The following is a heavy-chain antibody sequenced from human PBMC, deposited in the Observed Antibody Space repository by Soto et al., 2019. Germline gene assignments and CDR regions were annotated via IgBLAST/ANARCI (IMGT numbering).Heavy chain of an antibody. CDR3: ARATGESGSYSY. Sequence: GGSLRLSCAASGFTFSSYGMHWVRQAPGKGLEWVAVIWYDGSNKYYADSVKGRFTISRDNSKNTLYLQMNSLRAEDTAVYYCARATGESGSYSYWGQGTLVTVSS. CDR1: GFTFSSYG. D-gene: IGHD1-26*01. V-gene: IGHV3-33*01. CDR2: IWYDGSNK. J-gene: IGHJ4*02.